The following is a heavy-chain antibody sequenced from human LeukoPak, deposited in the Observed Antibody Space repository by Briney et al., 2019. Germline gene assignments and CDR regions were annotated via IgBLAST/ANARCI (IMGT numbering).Heavy chain of an antibody. Sequence: SETLSLTCSVSGGSITIGGYYWSWIRQHPGKGLEWIGSIYYNGGTEYNASLRSRVTMSVDTSRNQFSLKLQFMSVADTAVYYCASQNLLDTAMVFDYWGQGTLVTVSS. CDR3: ASQNLLDTAMVFDY. J-gene: IGHJ4*02. CDR1: GGSITIGGYY. CDR2: IYYNGGT. V-gene: IGHV4-31*03. D-gene: IGHD5-18*01.